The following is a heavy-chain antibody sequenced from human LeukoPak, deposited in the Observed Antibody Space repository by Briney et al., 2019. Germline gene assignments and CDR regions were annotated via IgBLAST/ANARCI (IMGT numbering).Heavy chain of an antibody. J-gene: IGHJ6*04. D-gene: IGHD3-16*02. CDR1: GGSISSYY. CDR2: IYYSGST. V-gene: IGHV4-59*01. CDR3: ARADGVIDTDYYGMDV. Sequence: SETLSLTCIVSGGSISSYYWSWIRQPPGKGLEWIGYIYYSGSTNYNPSLKSRVTISVDTSKNQFSLTLSSVTAADTAVYYCARADGVIDTDYYGMDVWGKGTTVTVSS.